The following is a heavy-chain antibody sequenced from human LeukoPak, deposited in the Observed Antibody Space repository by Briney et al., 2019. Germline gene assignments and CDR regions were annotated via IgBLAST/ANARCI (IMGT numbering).Heavy chain of an antibody. CDR2: INPSGGST. Sequence: ASVKVSCKASGYTFTSYYMHWVRQPPGQGLEWMGIINPSGGSTSYTQKCQSRITMTRDTSTSTVYMELSSLRSEDTAVYYCARDHVVTPTDAFDIWGQGTMVTVSS. D-gene: IGHD2-21*02. J-gene: IGHJ3*02. CDR3: ARDHVVTPTDAFDI. CDR1: GYTFTSYY. V-gene: IGHV1-46*01.